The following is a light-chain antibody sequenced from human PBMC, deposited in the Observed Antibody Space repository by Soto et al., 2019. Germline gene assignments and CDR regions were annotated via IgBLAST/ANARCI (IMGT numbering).Light chain of an antibody. V-gene: IGLV2-14*01. Sequence: LAQPASVSGSPGQSLTISFTGTSIDIAPYNYVSWYQQHPGKAPKLIIYEVSYRPSGLSNRFSGSKSGNTAYLTISGLQAEDEADYYCSSYTSSTNYLFGTVNKVTV. CDR3: SSYTSSTNYL. CDR2: EVS. CDR1: SIDIAPYNY. J-gene: IGLJ1*01.